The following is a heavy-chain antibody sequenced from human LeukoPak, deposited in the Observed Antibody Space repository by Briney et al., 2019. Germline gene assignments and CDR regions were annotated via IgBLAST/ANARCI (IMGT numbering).Heavy chain of an antibody. Sequence: PGGSLRLSCVASGLTFDHYGMHWVRQAPGKGMEWVAVIWHDGSSQYYADSVKGRFTISRDNSMNTLYLQMNSLRAEDTAVYYCAKDAQRGFDYSNSLESWGQGTLVTVS. CDR1: GLTFDHYG. CDR2: IWHDGSSQ. CDR3: AKDAQRGFDYSNSLES. V-gene: IGHV3-33*06. J-gene: IGHJ5*01. D-gene: IGHD4-11*01.